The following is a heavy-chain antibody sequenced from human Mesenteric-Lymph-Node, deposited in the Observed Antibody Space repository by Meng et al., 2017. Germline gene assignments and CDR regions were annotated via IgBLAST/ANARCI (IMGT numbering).Heavy chain of an antibody. J-gene: IGHJ5*02. D-gene: IGHD2-2*01. CDR3: AREKGTSGRAGWFDP. CDR2: MSYDGYSR. Sequence: GGSLRLSCTTSGFSFSSSVLHWVRQAPGKGLEWLALMSYDGYSRQFADSVKGRFTVSRDSSKNTLYLQMNNLKTEDTGVYYCAREKGTSGRAGWFDPWGQGTLVTVSS. V-gene: IGHV3-30-3*01. CDR1: GFSFSSSV.